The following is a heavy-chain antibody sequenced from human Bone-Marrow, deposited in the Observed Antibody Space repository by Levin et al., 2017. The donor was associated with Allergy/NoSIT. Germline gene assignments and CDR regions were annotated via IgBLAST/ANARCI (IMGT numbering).Heavy chain of an antibody. Sequence: GGSLRLSCAASGFTFSSYGMHWVRQAPGKGLEWVALVWYDGTKKYYADSVKGRFTISRDNFENTLYLQMNSLRAEDTALYYCARDPAYTGYPMYGMDVWGQGTTVTVSS. CDR2: VWYDGTKK. V-gene: IGHV3-33*01. D-gene: IGHD3-9*01. J-gene: IGHJ6*02. CDR1: GFTFSSYG. CDR3: ARDPAYTGYPMYGMDV.